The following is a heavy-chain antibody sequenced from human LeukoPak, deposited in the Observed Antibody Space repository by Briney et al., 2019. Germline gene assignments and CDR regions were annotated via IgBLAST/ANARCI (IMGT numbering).Heavy chain of an antibody. J-gene: IGHJ4*02. D-gene: IGHD3-10*01. CDR1: GGSFSGYY. V-gene: IGHV4-34*01. Sequence: EPSETLSLTCAVYGGSFSGYYWSWVRQPPGKGLEWLGEIDQSGSTNYNPSLKSRVTITIDTSKNQFSLRLNSVTAADTAVYYCAINDGSGSYYKSDYWGQGTLVTVSS. CDR3: AINDGSGSYYKSDY. CDR2: IDQSGST.